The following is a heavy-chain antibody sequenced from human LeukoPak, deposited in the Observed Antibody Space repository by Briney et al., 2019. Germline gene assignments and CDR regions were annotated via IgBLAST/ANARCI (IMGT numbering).Heavy chain of an antibody. Sequence: SETLSLTCTVSGGSISSSSYYWGWIRQPPGKGLEWIGSIYYSGSTYYNPSLKSRVTISVDTSKNQFSLKLSSVTAAETAVYYCARLFGGVIVWGQGTLVIVSS. D-gene: IGHD3-16*02. CDR1: GGSISSSSYY. CDR3: ARLFGGVIV. V-gene: IGHV4-39*07. J-gene: IGHJ4*02. CDR2: IYYSGST.